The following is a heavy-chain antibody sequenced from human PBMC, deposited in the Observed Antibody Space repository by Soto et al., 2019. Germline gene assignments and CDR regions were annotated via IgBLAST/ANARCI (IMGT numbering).Heavy chain of an antibody. CDR2: IKSKTDGGTT. Sequence: GGSLRLSCAASGFTFSSYSMNWVRQAPGKGLEWVGRIKSKTDGGTTDYAAPVKGRFTISRDDSKNTLYLQMNSLKTEDTAVYYCTTEAEVGATGGFDYWGQGTLVTVSS. V-gene: IGHV3-15*07. D-gene: IGHD1-26*01. CDR3: TTEAEVGATGGFDY. J-gene: IGHJ4*02. CDR1: GFTFSSYS.